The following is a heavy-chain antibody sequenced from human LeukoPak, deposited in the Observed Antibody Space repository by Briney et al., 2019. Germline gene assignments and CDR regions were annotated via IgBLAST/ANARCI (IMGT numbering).Heavy chain of an antibody. Sequence: SETLSLTCTVSGGSISSSSYYWGWLRQPPGKGLEWIGSIYYSGSTYYNPSLKSRVTISVDTSKNQFSLRLSSVTAADTAVYYCARVGRDGYNYVMGYWGQGTQVTVSS. CDR2: IYYSGST. D-gene: IGHD5-24*01. J-gene: IGHJ4*02. CDR1: GGSISSSSYY. V-gene: IGHV4-39*07. CDR3: ARVGRDGYNYVMGY.